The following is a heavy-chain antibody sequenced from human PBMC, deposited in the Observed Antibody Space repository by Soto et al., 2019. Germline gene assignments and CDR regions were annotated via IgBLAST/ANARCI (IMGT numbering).Heavy chain of an antibody. J-gene: IGHJ4*02. V-gene: IGHV3-30*18. CDR3: AKGPFPGDYEYYFDY. Sequence: ESGGGVVQPGRSLRLSCAASGFTFSSYGMHWVRQAPGKGLEWVAVISYDGSNKYYADSVKGRFTISRDNSKNTLYLQMNSLRAEDTAVYYCAKGPFPGDYEYYFDYWGQGTLVTVSS. CDR2: ISYDGSNK. D-gene: IGHD4-17*01. CDR1: GFTFSSYG.